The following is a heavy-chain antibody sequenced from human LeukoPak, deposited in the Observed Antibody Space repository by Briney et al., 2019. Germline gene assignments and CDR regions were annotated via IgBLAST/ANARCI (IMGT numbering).Heavy chain of an antibody. D-gene: IGHD3-10*01. CDR1: GCTFASYG. J-gene: IGHJ6*03. CDR3: ARSLWFGESYYMDV. CDR2: ISAYNGNT. V-gene: IGHV1-18*01. Sequence: ASVKVSCKASGCTFASYGISWVRQAPGQGLEWMGWISAYNGNTNYAQKLQGRATMTTDTSTSTAYMELRSLRSDDTAVYYCARSLWFGESYYMDVWGKGTTVTVSS.